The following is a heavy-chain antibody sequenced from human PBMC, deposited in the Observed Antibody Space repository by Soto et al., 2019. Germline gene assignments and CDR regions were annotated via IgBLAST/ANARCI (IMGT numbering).Heavy chain of an antibody. J-gene: IGHJ3*02. CDR3: ARHRYYDSSGYDAFDI. V-gene: IGHV5-10-1*01. Sequence: LTISCKGSGYSFTIYWISWVRQMPGKGLEWMGRIDPSDSYSNYSPSFQGHVTISADKSISTAYLHWSSLKASDTAMYYCARHRYYDSSGYDAFDIWGQGTMVTVSS. CDR1: GYSFTIYW. CDR2: IDPSDSYS. D-gene: IGHD3-22*01.